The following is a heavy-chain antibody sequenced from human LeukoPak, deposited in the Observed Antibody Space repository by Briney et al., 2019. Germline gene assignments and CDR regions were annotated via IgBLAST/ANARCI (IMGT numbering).Heavy chain of an antibody. Sequence: GGSLRLSCAASGFIFTDYWMYWVRQAPGRGLAWVANIKEDGSEKNYVDSVKGRFTISRDNAKNSVYLQMNSLRAEDTAVYYCAKYCSSTSCLVWGAAPRFDPWGQGTLVTVSS. J-gene: IGHJ5*02. CDR3: AKYCSSTSCLVWGAAPRFDP. CDR2: IKEDGSEK. D-gene: IGHD2-2*01. V-gene: IGHV3-7*03. CDR1: GFIFTDYW.